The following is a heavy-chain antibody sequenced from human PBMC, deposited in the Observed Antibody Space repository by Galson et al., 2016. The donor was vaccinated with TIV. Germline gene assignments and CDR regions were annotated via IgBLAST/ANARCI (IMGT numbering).Heavy chain of an antibody. D-gene: IGHD2-21*02. CDR2: INPSGGGT. CDR1: GYPVTTHY. V-gene: IGHV1-46*01. Sequence: QSGAEVTKPGQSLKISCKASGYPVTTHYMHWVRQGPGQGLEWMGIINPSGGGTTYAQNFQGRLIMTGDTSTSTVYMELSSLRSEDTAVYYCARTQSCGGDCYYFDYWGQGALVTVSS. J-gene: IGHJ4*02. CDR3: ARTQSCGGDCYYFDY.